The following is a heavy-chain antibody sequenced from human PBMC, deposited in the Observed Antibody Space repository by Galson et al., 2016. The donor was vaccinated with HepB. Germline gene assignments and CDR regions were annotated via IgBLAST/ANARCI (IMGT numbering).Heavy chain of an antibody. CDR3: ASPVGYGYHYYGMDV. V-gene: IGHV1-18*01. CDR2: ISAYDGTT. Sequence: SVKVSCKASGYTFTSYGISWVRQAPGKGLEWMGWISAYDGTTNYAQKFQGRVTMSTDKSTSAAYMELRSLRSDDTAVYFCASPVGYGYHYYGMDVWGQGTTVTVSS. CDR1: GYTFTSYG. D-gene: IGHD2-8*02. J-gene: IGHJ6*02.